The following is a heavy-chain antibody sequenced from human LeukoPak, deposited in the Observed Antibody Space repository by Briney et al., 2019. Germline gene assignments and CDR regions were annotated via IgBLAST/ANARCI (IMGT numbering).Heavy chain of an antibody. V-gene: IGHV3-33*01. Sequence: GGSLRLSCAASGFTFSSYGMHWVGQAPGKGREWGAVIWYDGSNKYYADSVKGRFTISRDNSKNTLYLQMNSLRAEDTAVYYCARGDSSGYPDAFDIWGQGTMVTVSS. CDR3: ARGDSSGYPDAFDI. D-gene: IGHD3-22*01. J-gene: IGHJ3*02. CDR1: GFTFSSYG. CDR2: IWYDGSNK.